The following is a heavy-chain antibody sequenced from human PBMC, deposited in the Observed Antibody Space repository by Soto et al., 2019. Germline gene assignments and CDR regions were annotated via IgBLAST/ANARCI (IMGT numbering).Heavy chain of an antibody. D-gene: IGHD6-6*01. Sequence: EVQLLESGGKLVQPGGSLTLSCAASGFTFSTYAMAWVRQAPGKGLEWVSGVSASGLNTDYADPVKGRFYISRDNSKNTVSLHMHSVSAEDTAVYYCAKDRPRRTARYFFDYWGQGTPVTVSS. CDR1: GFTFSTYA. J-gene: IGHJ4*02. CDR2: VSASGLNT. V-gene: IGHV3-23*01. CDR3: AKDRPRRTARYFFDY.